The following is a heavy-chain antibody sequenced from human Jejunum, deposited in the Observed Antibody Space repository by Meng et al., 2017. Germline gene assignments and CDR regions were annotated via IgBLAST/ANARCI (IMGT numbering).Heavy chain of an antibody. CDR1: GFTFRTNY. D-gene: IGHD1-26*01. Sequence: EVGLVGSGGGLAQPGGSLRLSCAASGFTFRTNYMSWVRRAPGRGLEWVSAIGRGTDTYYADSVKGRFTISRDKLMNTLYLEMNSLRAEDTAVYYCAKHLSGSYTFDYWGQGILVTVSS. V-gene: IGHV3-23*04. J-gene: IGHJ4*02. CDR2: IGRGTDT. CDR3: AKHLSGSYTFDY.